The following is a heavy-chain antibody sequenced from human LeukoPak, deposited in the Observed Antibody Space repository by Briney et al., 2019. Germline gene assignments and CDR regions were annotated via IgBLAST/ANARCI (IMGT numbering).Heavy chain of an antibody. D-gene: IGHD3-22*01. Sequence: GGSLRLSCAASGFTFDDYAMHWVRQAPGKGLEWVSLISWDGGSTYYADSVKGRFTISRDNSKNSLYLQMNSLRAEDTALYYCAKGDYYDSSGYSDYWGRGTLVTVSS. J-gene: IGHJ4*02. CDR2: ISWDGGST. V-gene: IGHV3-43D*03. CDR3: AKGDYYDSSGYSDY. CDR1: GFTFDDYA.